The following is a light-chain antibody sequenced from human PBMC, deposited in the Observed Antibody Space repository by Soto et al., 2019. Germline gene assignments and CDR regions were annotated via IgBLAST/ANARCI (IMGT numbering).Light chain of an antibody. CDR1: QSISSW. CDR2: KAS. CDR3: QQYHSYSLT. Sequence: DIQMTQSPSTLSASVGDRVTITCRASQSISSWLAWYQQKPGKAPKLLIYKASSLEGGVPSRFSGSGSGTDFTLTISNLQPDDFATYYCQQYHSYSLTFGGGTKV. V-gene: IGKV1-5*03. J-gene: IGKJ4*01.